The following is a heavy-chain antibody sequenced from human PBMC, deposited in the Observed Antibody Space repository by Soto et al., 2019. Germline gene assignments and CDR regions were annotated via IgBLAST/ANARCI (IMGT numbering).Heavy chain of an antibody. J-gene: IGHJ6*02. CDR3: VELGSSFYYYYGMDV. CDR2: ISSSGSTI. CDR1: GFTFSSYE. D-gene: IGHD6-6*01. V-gene: IGHV3-48*03. Sequence: EVQLVESGGGLVQPGGSLRLSCAASGFTFSSYEMNWVRQAPGKGLEWVSYISSSGSTIYYADSVKGRFTISRDNAKNSLYLQMNSLRAEDTAVYYCVELGSSFYYYYGMDVWGQGTTVTVSS.